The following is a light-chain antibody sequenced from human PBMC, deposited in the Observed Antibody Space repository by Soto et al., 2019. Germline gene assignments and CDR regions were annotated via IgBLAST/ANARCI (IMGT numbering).Light chain of an antibody. CDR2: DVS. J-gene: IGLJ2*01. CDR3: CSYAGSYTVV. V-gene: IGLV2-11*01. Sequence: QSALTQPRSVSGSPGQSVTISCTGTSSDVGGYNYVSWYQQHPGKAPKLMIYDVSKRPSGVPDRFSGSKSGNTASLTISGLQGGEEAGYYCCSYAGSYTVVFGGGTKLTVL. CDR1: SSDVGGYNY.